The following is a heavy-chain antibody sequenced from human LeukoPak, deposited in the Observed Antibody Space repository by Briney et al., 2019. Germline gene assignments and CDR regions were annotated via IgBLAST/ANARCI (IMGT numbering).Heavy chain of an antibody. Sequence: SETLSLTCTVSGGSISSYYWSWIRQPAGKGLEWIGRMYTSGSTNYNPSLKSRVTISAAKSKNQFSLRLTSVTAADTAVYYCARDSGYSSGWYVDNWGQGTLVTVSS. J-gene: IGHJ4*02. CDR1: GGSISSYY. CDR3: ARDSGYSSGWYVDN. V-gene: IGHV4-4*07. D-gene: IGHD6-19*01. CDR2: MYTSGST.